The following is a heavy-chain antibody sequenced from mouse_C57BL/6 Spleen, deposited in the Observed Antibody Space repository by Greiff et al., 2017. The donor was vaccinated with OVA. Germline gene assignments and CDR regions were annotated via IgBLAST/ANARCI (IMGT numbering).Heavy chain of an antibody. CDR2: IDPSDSYT. J-gene: IGHJ2*01. CDR1: GYTFTSYW. Sequence: QVQLQQSGAELVKPGASVKLSCKASGYTFTSYWMQWVKQRPGQGLEWIGEIDPSDSYTNYNQKFKGKATLTVDTSSSTAYMQLSSLTSEDSAVYYCARGGYYVGYWGQGTTLTVSS. CDR3: ARGGYYVGY. D-gene: IGHD2-3*01. V-gene: IGHV1-50*01.